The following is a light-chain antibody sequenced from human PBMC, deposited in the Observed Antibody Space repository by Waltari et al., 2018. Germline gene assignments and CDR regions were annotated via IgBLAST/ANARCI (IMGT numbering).Light chain of an antibody. V-gene: IGKV1-39*01. Sequence: DIQMTQSPSSLSASVGDRVTITCRASQSISSYLNRYQQKPGKAPKLLIYAASSLQSGVPSRFSGSGSGKEFTLTIASLQPDDSATYYCQQYYTYSAGVFGQGTTVEV. CDR1: QSISSY. CDR2: AAS. J-gene: IGKJ1*01. CDR3: QQYYTYSAGV.